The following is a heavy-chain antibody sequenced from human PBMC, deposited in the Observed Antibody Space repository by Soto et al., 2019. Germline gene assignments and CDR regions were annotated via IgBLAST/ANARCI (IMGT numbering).Heavy chain of an antibody. D-gene: IGHD3-16*01. Sequence: QVQLQESGPGLVKPSETLSLTCTVSGASISSYHWSWIRQTPGKGLEWIGYIYYSGSANYNPSLQSRVAFSVVTSKNQVSLMLSSVSAADAGVFYWSAAVPPEYVVPSYYMDVWGKGTTVTVSS. V-gene: IGHV4-59*12. CDR3: SAAVPPEYVVPSYYMDV. CDR1: GASISSYH. J-gene: IGHJ6*03. CDR2: IYYSGSA.